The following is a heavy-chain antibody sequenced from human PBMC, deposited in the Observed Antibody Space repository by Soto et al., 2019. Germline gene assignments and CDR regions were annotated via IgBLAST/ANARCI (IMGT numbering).Heavy chain of an antibody. Sequence: EVQLVESGGDLVQPGGSLKLSCAASGFTFSGSAMHWVRQASGKGLEWVGRISTRAHNYATAYAASVNGRFIISRDDSKNTAYLQMTSLKTEDTAFYYCVRPDYIYDNSGVDNWGQGTLVTVSS. CDR3: VRPDYIYDNSGVDN. V-gene: IGHV3-73*02. CDR1: GFTFSGSA. CDR2: ISTRAHNYAT. D-gene: IGHD3-22*01. J-gene: IGHJ4*02.